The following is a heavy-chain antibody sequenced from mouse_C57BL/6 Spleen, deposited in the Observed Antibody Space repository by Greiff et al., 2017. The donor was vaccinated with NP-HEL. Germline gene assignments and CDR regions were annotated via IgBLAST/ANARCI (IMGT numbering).Heavy chain of an antibody. CDR2: IYPGDGDT. V-gene: IGHV1-82*01. CDR1: GYAFSSSW. CDR3: ARALIYYYGSSDDWYFDV. Sequence: QVQLQQSGPELVKPGASVKISCKASGYAFSSSWMNWVKQRPGKGLEWIGRIYPGDGDTNYNGKFKGKATLTADKSSSTAYMQLSSLTSEDSAVYFCARALIYYYGSSDDWYFDVWGTGTTVTVSS. D-gene: IGHD1-1*01. J-gene: IGHJ1*03.